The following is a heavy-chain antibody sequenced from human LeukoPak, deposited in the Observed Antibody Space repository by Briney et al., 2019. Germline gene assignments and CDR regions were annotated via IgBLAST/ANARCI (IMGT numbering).Heavy chain of an antibody. V-gene: IGHV1-18*01. CDR1: GFTFTSYG. J-gene: IGHJ4*02. CDR2: ISAYSGNT. D-gene: IGHD3-22*01. CDR3: ATLDPHSSGYGRTPLDY. Sequence: GGSLRLSCAASGFTFTSYGISWVRQAPGQGLEWMGWISAYSGNTNYAQKLQGRVTMTTDTSTSTAYMELRSLRSDDTAVYYCATLDPHSSGYGRTPLDYWGQGTLVTVSS.